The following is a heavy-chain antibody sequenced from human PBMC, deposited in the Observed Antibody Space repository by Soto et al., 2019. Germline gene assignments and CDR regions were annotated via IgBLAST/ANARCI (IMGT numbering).Heavy chain of an antibody. V-gene: IGHV3-15*07. J-gene: IGHJ6*02. CDR1: GFSFNESW. Sequence: EVQLVESAGGLVKPGGSLRLSCVASGFSFNESWMNWVRQAPGQGLEWVGLIKTSAGDGATNYAATVQGRFTISRDDSQNTLDLHMNSLRTEDTAIYYCTTGSVEGIWGQWTTFLVSS. CDR2: IKTSAGDGAT. D-gene: IGHD2-15*01. CDR3: TTGSVEGI.